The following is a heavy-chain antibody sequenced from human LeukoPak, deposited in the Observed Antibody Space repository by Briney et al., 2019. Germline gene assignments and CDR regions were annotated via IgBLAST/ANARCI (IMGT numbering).Heavy chain of an antibody. Sequence: PSETLSLTCAVYGGSFSGYYWSWIRQPPGKGLEWIGEINHSGSTNYNPSLKSRVTISVDTSKNQFSLKLSSVTAADTAVYYCARRGVRGVIDYWGQGTLVTVSS. J-gene: IGHJ4*02. CDR1: GGSFSGYY. D-gene: IGHD3-10*02. CDR2: INHSGST. V-gene: IGHV4-34*01. CDR3: ARRGVRGVIDY.